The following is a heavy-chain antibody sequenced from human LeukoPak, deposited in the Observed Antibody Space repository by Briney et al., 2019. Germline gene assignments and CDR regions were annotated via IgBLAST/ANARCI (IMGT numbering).Heavy chain of an antibody. CDR1: GFTFSSYW. CDR3: ARVIRAYSSGWHNWFDP. J-gene: IGHJ5*02. V-gene: IGHV3-74*01. D-gene: IGHD6-19*01. Sequence: GGSLRLSCAASGFTFSSYWMHWVRQSPGKGLVWVSRINSDGSSTSYADSVKGRFTISRDNAKNTLYLQMNSLRAEDTAVYYCARVIRAYSSGWHNWFDPWGQGTLVTVSS. CDR2: INSDGSST.